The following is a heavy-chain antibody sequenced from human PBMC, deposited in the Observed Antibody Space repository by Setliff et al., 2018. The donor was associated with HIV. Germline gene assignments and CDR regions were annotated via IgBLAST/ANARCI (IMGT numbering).Heavy chain of an antibody. Sequence: WASVKVSCKASGGTFSSYAISWVRQTPGQGLEWMGGIIAISGTPNYAQKFQGRVTMTRNTYISTAYMELRRLKSEDTAVYYCAKDLTLTYYYDSSGYDYWGQGTLVTVSS. J-gene: IGHJ4*02. V-gene: IGHV1-69*05. CDR3: AKDLTLTYYYDSSGYDY. CDR1: GGTFSSYA. CDR2: IIAISGTP. D-gene: IGHD3-22*01.